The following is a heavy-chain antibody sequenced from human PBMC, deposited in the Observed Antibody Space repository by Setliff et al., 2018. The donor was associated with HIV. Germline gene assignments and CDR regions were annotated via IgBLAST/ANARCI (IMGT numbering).Heavy chain of an antibody. J-gene: IGHJ3*02. CDR1: GGSISSGSYY. D-gene: IGHD1-26*01. CDR2: IYTSGST. Sequence: PSETLSLTCTVSGGSISSGSYYWSWIRQPAGKGLEGIGHIYTSGSTNYNPSLKSRVTISADTSNNQFSLRLTSMTAADTAVYYCAKTSVGATGLYAFDIWGQGTMVT. V-gene: IGHV4-61*09. CDR3: AKTSVGATGLYAFDI.